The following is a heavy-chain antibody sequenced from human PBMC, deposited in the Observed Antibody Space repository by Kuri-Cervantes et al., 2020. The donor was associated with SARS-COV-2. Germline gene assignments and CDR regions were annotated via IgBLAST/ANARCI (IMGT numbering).Heavy chain of an antibody. CDR3: AKLFGVVVAGTLDY. CDR2: LGGSGDVA. D-gene: IGHD2-15*01. J-gene: IGHJ4*02. V-gene: IGHV3-23*01. CDR1: GFTFSSYA. Sequence: GGSLRLSCAASGFTFSSYAMTWVLQAPGKGLEWVSGLGGSGDVAYYADSVKGRFTISRDNSNNTLYLQMNSLRGEDTAVYYCAKLFGVVVAGTLDYWGQGTLVTVSS.